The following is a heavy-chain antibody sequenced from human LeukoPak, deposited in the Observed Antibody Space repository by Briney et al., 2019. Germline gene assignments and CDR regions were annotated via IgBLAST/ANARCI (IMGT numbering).Heavy chain of an antibody. Sequence: QPGRSLRLSCAASGFAFSSFGMHWVRQAPGKGLEWVSYISSSGSTIYYADSVKGRFTISRDNAKNSLYLQMNSLRAEDTAVYYCARDGYFDWLSSPMDVWGQGTTVTVSS. CDR1: GFAFSSFG. CDR3: ARDGYFDWLSSPMDV. D-gene: IGHD3-9*01. CDR2: ISSSGSTI. V-gene: IGHV3-48*04. J-gene: IGHJ6*02.